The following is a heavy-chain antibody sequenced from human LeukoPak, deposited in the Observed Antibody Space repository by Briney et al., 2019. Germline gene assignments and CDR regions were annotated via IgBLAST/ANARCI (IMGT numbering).Heavy chain of an antibody. CDR2: IYSGGST. J-gene: IGHJ6*03. CDR1: GFTVCSNY. CDR3: ARPGVTGYYYMDV. Sequence: GGSLRLSCAASGFTVCSNYMSWVRQAPGKGLEWVSVIYSGGSTYYADSVKGRFTISRDNSKNTLYLQMNSLRAEDTAVYYCARPGVTGYYYMDVWGKGTTVTVSS. V-gene: IGHV3-53*01. D-gene: IGHD1-1*01.